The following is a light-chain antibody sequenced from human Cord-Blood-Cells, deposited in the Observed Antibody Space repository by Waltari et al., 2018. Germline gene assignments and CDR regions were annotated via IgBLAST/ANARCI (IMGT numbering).Light chain of an antibody. CDR2: EGS. CDR3: CSYAGSSTWV. CDR1: GREVGGFTL. Sequence: SALTQPVPGSGSPGQSIIISGHGTGREVGGFTLYPWYQQHPGKTPKLMIYEGSKRPTGVSNRFSGSKSGNTASLTISGLQAEDEADYYCCSYAGSSTWVFGGGTKLTVL. J-gene: IGLJ3*02. V-gene: IGLV2-23*01.